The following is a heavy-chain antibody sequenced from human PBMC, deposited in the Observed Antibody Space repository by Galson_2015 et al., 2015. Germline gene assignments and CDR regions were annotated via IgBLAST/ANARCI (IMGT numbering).Heavy chain of an antibody. CDR3: AKVLSPYSYYYYGMDV. Sequence: SLRLSCAASGFTFSSYAMSWVRQAPGKGLEWVSAISGSGGSTYYADSVKGRFTISSDNSKNTLYLQMNSLRAEDTAVYYCAKVLSPYSYYYYGMDVWGQGTTVTVSS. CDR2: ISGSGGST. D-gene: IGHD2/OR15-2a*01. V-gene: IGHV3-23*01. J-gene: IGHJ6*02. CDR1: GFTFSSYA.